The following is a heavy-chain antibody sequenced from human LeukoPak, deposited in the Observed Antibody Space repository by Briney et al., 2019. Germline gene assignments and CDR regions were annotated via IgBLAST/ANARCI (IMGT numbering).Heavy chain of an antibody. Sequence: SSETLSLTCAVYGGSFSGYYWSWIRQPPGKGLEWIGEINHSGSTNYNPSLKSRVTISVNTSKNQFSLKLSSVTAADTAVYYCARTVIAAAVLSKYYYYGMDVWGQGTTVTVSS. V-gene: IGHV4-34*01. CDR1: GGSFSGYY. J-gene: IGHJ6*02. CDR2: INHSGST. CDR3: ARTVIAAAVLSKYYYYGMDV. D-gene: IGHD6-13*01.